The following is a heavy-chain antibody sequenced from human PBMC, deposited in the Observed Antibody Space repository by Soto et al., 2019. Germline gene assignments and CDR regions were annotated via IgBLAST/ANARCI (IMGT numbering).Heavy chain of an antibody. J-gene: IGHJ6*02. CDR2: IYHSGST. CDR3: ARDRRITIFGVVIITPKAPSYYYGMDV. Sequence: SETLSLTCAVSGGSISSSNWWSWVRQPPGKGLEWIGEIYHSGSTNYNPSLKSRVTISVDKSKNQFSLKLSPVTAADTAVYYCARDRRITIFGVVIITPKAPSYYYGMDVWGQGTTVTVTS. D-gene: IGHD3-3*01. CDR1: GGSISSSNW. V-gene: IGHV4-4*02.